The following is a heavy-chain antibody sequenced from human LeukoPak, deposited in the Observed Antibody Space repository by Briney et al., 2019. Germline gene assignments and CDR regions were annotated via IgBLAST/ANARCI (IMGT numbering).Heavy chain of an antibody. D-gene: IGHD6-19*01. CDR1: GGTFSSYA. J-gene: IGHJ4*02. Sequence: GASVKVSCKASGGTFSSYAISWVRQAPGQGLEWMGGIIPIFGTANYAQKFQGRVTITADESTSTAYMELSSLRSEDTAVYYCARDSRIAVAGTFDYWGQGTLVTVSS. V-gene: IGHV1-69*13. CDR2: IIPIFGTA. CDR3: ARDSRIAVAGTFDY.